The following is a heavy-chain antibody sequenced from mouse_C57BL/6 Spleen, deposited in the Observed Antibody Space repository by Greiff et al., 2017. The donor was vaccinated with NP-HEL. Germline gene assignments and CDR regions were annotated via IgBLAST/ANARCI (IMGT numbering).Heavy chain of an antibody. CDR3: ARNLLRRGYAMDY. V-gene: IGHV5-17*01. D-gene: IGHD1-1*01. CDR2: ISSGSSTI. CDR1: GFTFSDYG. Sequence: EVKLVESGGGLVKPGGSLKLSCAASGFTFSDYGMHWVRQAPEKGLEWVAYISSGSSTIYYADKVKGRFTISRDNAKNTLFLQMTSLRSEDTAMYYCARNLLRRGYAMDYWGQGTSVTVSS. J-gene: IGHJ4*01.